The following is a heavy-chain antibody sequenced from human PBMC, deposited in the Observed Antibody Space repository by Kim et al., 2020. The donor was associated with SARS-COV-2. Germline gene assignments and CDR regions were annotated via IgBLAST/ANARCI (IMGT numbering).Heavy chain of an antibody. Sequence: GGSLRLSCAASGFTFSSYFMSWVRQAPGKGLEWVSIISGGGGGTYFADSVKGRFTISRDDFKNTLYLQMNSLRVDDTAVYYCAKAMAGRNFFDYWGQGSLVTVSS. CDR2: ISGGGGGT. CDR1: GFTFSSYF. CDR3: AKAMAGRNFFDY. V-gene: IGHV3-23*01. J-gene: IGHJ4*02. D-gene: IGHD6-19*01.